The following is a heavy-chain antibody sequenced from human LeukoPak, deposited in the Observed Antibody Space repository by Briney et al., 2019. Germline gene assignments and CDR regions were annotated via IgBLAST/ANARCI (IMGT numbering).Heavy chain of an antibody. J-gene: IGHJ4*02. CDR1: GESFSGYY. Sequence: PSESLSLTYAVYGESFSGYYWSWMRQPPGKGLEWIGEINHSGSTNYNPSLKSRVTISVDTSKNQFSLKLSSVTAADTAVYYCARPNYFSGSLGYWGQGTLVTVSS. V-gene: IGHV4-34*01. D-gene: IGHD2-15*01. CDR2: INHSGST. CDR3: ARPNYFSGSLGY.